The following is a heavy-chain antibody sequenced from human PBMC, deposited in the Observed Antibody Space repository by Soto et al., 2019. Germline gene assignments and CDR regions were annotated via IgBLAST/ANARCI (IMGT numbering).Heavy chain of an antibody. CDR1: GYTFTSYA. J-gene: IGHJ5*02. CDR3: AGARIVVVPAATPVWFDP. D-gene: IGHD2-2*01. CDR2: INAGNGNT. Sequence: GASVKVSCKASGYTFTSYAMHWVRQAPGQRLEWMGWINAGNGNTKYSQKFQGRVTITRDTSASTAYMELSSLRSEDTAVYYCAGARIVVVPAATPVWFDPWGQGTLVTVSS. V-gene: IGHV1-3*01.